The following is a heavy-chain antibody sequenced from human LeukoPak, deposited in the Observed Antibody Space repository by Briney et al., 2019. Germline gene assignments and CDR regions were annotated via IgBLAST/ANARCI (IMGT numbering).Heavy chain of an antibody. D-gene: IGHD2-21*02. CDR1: GFTFSNYW. CDR2: INTDGTGT. CDR3: ARGPDCGGDCYPGYMDV. J-gene: IGHJ6*03. V-gene: IGHV3-74*01. Sequence: GGSLRLSCAASGFTFSNYWMHWVRQTPGKGLVWVSRINTDGTGTSYADAVKGRFTISRDGAKNTLYLQMSGLRAEDPAVYYCARGPDCGGDCYPGYMDVWGKGTTVPVSS.